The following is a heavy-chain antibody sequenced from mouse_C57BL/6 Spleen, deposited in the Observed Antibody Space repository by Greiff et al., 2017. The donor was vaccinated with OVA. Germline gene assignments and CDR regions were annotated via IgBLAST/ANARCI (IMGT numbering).Heavy chain of an antibody. J-gene: IGHJ2*01. V-gene: IGHV1-50*01. Sequence: QVQLQQPGAELVKPGASVKLSCKASGYTFTSYWMQWVKQRPGQGLEWIGEIDPSDSYTNYNQKFKGKATLTVDTSSRAAYMQLSSQTSEDSAVNYCARKDYGSSYPEDWGQGTTLTVSS. CDR1: GYTFTSYW. CDR2: IDPSDSYT. CDR3: ARKDYGSSYPED. D-gene: IGHD1-1*01.